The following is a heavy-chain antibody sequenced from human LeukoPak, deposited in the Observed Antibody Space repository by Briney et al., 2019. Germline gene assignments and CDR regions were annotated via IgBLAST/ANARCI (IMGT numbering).Heavy chain of an antibody. CDR3: ARDLLGVTTRNWFDP. V-gene: IGHV3-11*01. J-gene: IGHJ5*02. CDR2: ISSGGSII. D-gene: IGHD2-21*02. Sequence: PGGSLRLSCAASGFTFSDYCMNWIRQAPGKGLEWISYISSGGSIIRYADSVKGRFTISRDNAKNSLYLQMNSLRAEDTAVYYCARDLLGVTTRNWFDPWGQGTLVTVSS. CDR1: GFTFSDYC.